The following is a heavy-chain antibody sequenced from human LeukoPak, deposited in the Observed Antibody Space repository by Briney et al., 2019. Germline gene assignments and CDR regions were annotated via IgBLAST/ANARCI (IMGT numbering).Heavy chain of an antibody. CDR1: GFTFSAYD. D-gene: IGHD6-19*01. CDR2: IGRAGDT. Sequence: GGSLRLSCAAAGFTFSAYDMHWVRQATGKGLQWVSYIGRAGDTYYAGSVKGRFTISREDATNSLFLQMNSLGVGDTAVYYCARDSSGWGLAVWGQGTTVTVSS. V-gene: IGHV3-13*04. J-gene: IGHJ6*02. CDR3: ARDSSGWGLAV.